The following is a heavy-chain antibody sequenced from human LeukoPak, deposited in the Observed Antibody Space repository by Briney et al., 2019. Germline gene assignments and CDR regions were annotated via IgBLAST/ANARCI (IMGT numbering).Heavy chain of an antibody. Sequence: ASVKVSCKASGYTFTSYAISWVRQAPGQGLEWMGGIIPIFGTANYAQKFQGRVTITADESTSTAYMELSSLRSEDTAVYYCAVAYCGGDCIYYFDYWGQGTLVTVSS. D-gene: IGHD2-21*02. V-gene: IGHV1-69*13. CDR3: AVAYCGGDCIYYFDY. CDR2: IIPIFGTA. CDR1: GYTFTSYA. J-gene: IGHJ4*02.